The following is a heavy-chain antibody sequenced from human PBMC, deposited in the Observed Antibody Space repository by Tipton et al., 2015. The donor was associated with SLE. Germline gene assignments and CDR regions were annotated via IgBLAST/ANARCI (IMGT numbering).Heavy chain of an antibody. D-gene: IGHD3-10*01. J-gene: IGHJ4*02. V-gene: IGHV1-18*01. CDR2: ISPYNGNT. Sequence: QVQLVQSGAEVKKPGASVKVSCKASGYTFTNYGISWVRQAPGQGLEWMGWISPYNGNTDSAQNLQGRVTMTADTSTTTAYMELRGLRSDDTAVYYCARSYYGSRHYYTHVDHWGQGTLVTVSS. CDR3: ARSYYGSRHYYTHVDH. CDR1: GYTFTNYG.